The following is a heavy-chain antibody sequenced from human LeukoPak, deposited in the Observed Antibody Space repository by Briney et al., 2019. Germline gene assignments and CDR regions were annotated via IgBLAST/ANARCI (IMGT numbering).Heavy chain of an antibody. CDR3: ARGRYYGSGTLVYFDY. CDR2: IYYSGST. V-gene: IGHV4-59*12. J-gene: IGHJ4*02. D-gene: IGHD3-10*01. Sequence: PSETLSLTCTVSGGSISSYYWSWIRQPPGKGLEWIGYIYYSGSTNYNPSLKSRVSMSVDTSKNQFSLKLTSVTAADTAVYYCARGRYYGSGTLVYFDYWGQGTLVTVSS. CDR1: GGSISSYY.